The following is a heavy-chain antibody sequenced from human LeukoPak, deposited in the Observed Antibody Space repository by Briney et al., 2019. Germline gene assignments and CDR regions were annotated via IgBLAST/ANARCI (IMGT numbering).Heavy chain of an antibody. CDR3: AVSIPPRALDY. Sequence: ASVKVSCKASGGTFSSYAISWVRQAPGQGLEWMGRIIPILGIANYAQKFQGRVTITADKSTSTAYMELSSLRSEDTAVYYCAVSIPPRALDYWGQGTLVTVSS. CDR1: GGTFSSYA. D-gene: IGHD2-21*01. CDR2: IIPILGIA. V-gene: IGHV1-69*04. J-gene: IGHJ4*02.